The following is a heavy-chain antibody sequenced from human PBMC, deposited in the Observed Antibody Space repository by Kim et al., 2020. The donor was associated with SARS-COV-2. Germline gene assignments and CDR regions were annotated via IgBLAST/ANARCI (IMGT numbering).Heavy chain of an antibody. D-gene: IGHD3-16*02. CDR2: IYYSGST. CDR3: ARLTGWDDYVWGSYRRYYFDY. J-gene: IGHJ4*02. V-gene: IGHV4-39*01. CDR1: GGSISSSSYY. Sequence: SETLSLTCTVSGGSISSSSYYWGWIRQPPGKGLEWIGSIYYSGSTYYNPSLKSRVTISVDTSKNQFSLKLSSVTAADTAVYYCARLTGWDDYVWGSYRRYYFDYWGQGTLVTVSS.